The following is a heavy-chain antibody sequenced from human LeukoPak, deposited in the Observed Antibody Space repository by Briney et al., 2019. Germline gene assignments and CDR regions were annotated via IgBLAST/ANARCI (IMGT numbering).Heavy chain of an antibody. Sequence: GGSLRLSCAASGFTFSSYAMSWVRQAPGKGLEWVSTISNSDGSTYYADSVKGRFTISRDNSKNTLDLQMNSLRAEDTAVYYCARDDDILTGYYTPSWFDYWGQGTLVTVSS. J-gene: IGHJ4*02. CDR3: ARDDDILTGYYTPSWFDY. CDR2: ISNSDGST. CDR1: GFTFSSYA. V-gene: IGHV3-23*01. D-gene: IGHD3-9*01.